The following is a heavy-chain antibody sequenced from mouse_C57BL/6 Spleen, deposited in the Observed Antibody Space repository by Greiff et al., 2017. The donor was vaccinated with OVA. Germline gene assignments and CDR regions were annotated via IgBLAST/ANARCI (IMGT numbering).Heavy chain of an antibody. CDR2: INPNNGGT. D-gene: IGHD1-1*01. CDR3: ARWDYGHWYFDV. V-gene: IGHV1-18*01. CDR1: GYTFTDYN. J-gene: IGHJ1*03. Sequence: VQLQQSGPELVKPGASVKIPCKASGYTFTDYNMDWVKQSHGKSLEWIGDINPNNGGTIYNQKFKGKATLTVDKSSSTAYMELRSLTSEDTAVYYCARWDYGHWYFDVWGTGTTVTVSS.